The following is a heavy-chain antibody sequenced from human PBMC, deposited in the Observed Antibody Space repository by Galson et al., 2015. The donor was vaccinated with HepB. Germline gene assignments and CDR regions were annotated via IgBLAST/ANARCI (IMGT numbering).Heavy chain of an antibody. CDR3: TRDIVTYTH. D-gene: IGHD3-16*02. CDR1: GFIFGDYA. V-gene: IGHV3-49*04. CDR2: IKSKIYGGTT. J-gene: IGHJ4*02. Sequence: SLRLSCAASGFIFGDYAMSWVRQAPGKGLEWVGFIKSKIYGGTTEYATSVKGRFIISRDDSKGIAILQMNSLKIEDTGVYYCTRDIVTYTHWGQGTLVTVSS.